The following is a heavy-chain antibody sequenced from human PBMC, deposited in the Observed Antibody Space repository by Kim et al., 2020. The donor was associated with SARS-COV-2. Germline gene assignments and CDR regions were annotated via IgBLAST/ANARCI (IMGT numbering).Heavy chain of an antibody. J-gene: IGHJ4*02. CDR3: AAELNYDFWSGSPFDY. D-gene: IGHD3-3*01. Sequence: KIQERVTITRDMSTSTAYMELSSLRSEDTAVYYCAAELNYDFWSGSPFDYWGQGTLVTVSS. V-gene: IGHV1-58*01.